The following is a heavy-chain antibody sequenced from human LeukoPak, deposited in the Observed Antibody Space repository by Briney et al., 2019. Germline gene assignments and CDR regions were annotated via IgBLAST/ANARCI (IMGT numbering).Heavy chain of an antibody. V-gene: IGHV3-30*03. CDR3: ARSTFGGVIVIGDY. D-gene: IGHD3-16*02. Sequence: GGSLRLSCAASGFIFSSYGMHWVRQAPGKGLEWVAVISYDGSNEYYADSVKGRFTVSRDNSKDTMYLQMNSLRPEDTAVYYCARSTFGGVIVIGDYWSQGTLVTVSS. CDR1: GFIFSSYG. CDR2: ISYDGSNE. J-gene: IGHJ4*02.